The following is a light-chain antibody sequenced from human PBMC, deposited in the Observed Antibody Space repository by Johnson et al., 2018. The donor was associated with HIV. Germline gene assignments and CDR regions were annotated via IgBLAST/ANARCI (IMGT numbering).Light chain of an antibody. CDR2: DNN. V-gene: IGLV1-51*01. CDR3: GTCDSSRRFGF. J-gene: IGLJ1*01. Sequence: QSVLTQPPSVSAAPRQKVTISCSGSSSNIGINYVSWYQQLPGTAPKLLIYDNNKRPSGIPDRFSGSKSGTSATLGITGLQTGDEADYYCGTCDSSRRFGFFGTGTKVTVL. CDR1: SSNIGINY.